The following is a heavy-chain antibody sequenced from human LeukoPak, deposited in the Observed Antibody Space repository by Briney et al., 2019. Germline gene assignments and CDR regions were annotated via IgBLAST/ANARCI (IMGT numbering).Heavy chain of an antibody. CDR1: GFTFNNYA. V-gene: IGHV3-23*01. CDR2: ISGGGETT. D-gene: IGHD4-17*01. J-gene: IGHJ4*02. CDR3: ARDYADYVGYFFFDY. Sequence: GGSLRLSCAASGFTFNNYAMNWVLQAPGKGLEWVSSISGGGETTYYADSAKGRFTISRDNSQSTLYLQMNSLRAEDTAVYYCARDYADYVGYFFFDYWGQGTLVTVSS.